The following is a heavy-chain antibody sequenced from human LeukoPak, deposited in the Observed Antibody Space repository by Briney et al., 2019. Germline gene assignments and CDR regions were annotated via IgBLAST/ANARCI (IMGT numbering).Heavy chain of an antibody. D-gene: IGHD5-12*01. CDR3: ARPKSGYDDWYFDL. Sequence: PSETLSLTCTVSGGSVSTPNYYWNWIRQPPGRGLEWIGFIYYSGRTDYNPSLESRVTISVDTSKNQVSLKLSSVTAADTAVYYCARPKSGYDDWYFDLWGRGTLVTVSS. J-gene: IGHJ2*01. V-gene: IGHV4-61*01. CDR2: IYYSGRT. CDR1: GGSVSTPNYY.